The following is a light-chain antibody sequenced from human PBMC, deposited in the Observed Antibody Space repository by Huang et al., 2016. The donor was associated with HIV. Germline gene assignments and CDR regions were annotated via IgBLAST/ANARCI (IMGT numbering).Light chain of an antibody. V-gene: IGKV3-15*01. CDR1: QGVSIN. J-gene: IGKJ1*01. CDR3: QQYNNWPGT. CDR2: GAS. Sequence: EIVMTQSPATLSVSPGERATLSCRASQGVSINLAWYQQKPGQAPRLLIYGASTRATDIPARFSGRGSGTEFTLTITSLQSEDFVIYYCQQYNNWPGTFGQGTKVEIK.